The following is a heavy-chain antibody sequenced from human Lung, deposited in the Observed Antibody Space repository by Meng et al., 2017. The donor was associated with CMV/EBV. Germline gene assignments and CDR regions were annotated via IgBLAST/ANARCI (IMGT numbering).Heavy chain of an antibody. V-gene: IGHV3-11*01. Sequence: GESLKISCEASGFAFSDYYMCWIRQAPGKGLEWISYISGSGSTIYYADSMKGRISISRDNAKNSVFLQMSSLRAEDTAVYFCARGATYYYDSSGSFDQLGQGXLVTVSS. CDR2: ISGSGSTI. D-gene: IGHD3-22*01. CDR1: GFAFSDYY. CDR3: ARGATYYYDSSGSFDQ. J-gene: IGHJ4*02.